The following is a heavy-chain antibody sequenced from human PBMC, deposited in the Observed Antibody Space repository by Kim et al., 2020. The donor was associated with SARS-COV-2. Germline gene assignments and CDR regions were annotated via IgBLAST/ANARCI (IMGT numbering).Heavy chain of an antibody. Sequence: GGSLRLSCAASGFTFSSYWMHWVRQAPGKGLVWVSRINSDGSSTSYADSVKGRFTISRDNAKNTLYLQMNSLRAEDTAVYYCARDSRYNGRNDAFDIWGQGTMVTVSS. J-gene: IGHJ3*02. CDR1: GFTFSSYW. D-gene: IGHD1-1*01. CDR2: INSDGSST. CDR3: ARDSRYNGRNDAFDI. V-gene: IGHV3-74*01.